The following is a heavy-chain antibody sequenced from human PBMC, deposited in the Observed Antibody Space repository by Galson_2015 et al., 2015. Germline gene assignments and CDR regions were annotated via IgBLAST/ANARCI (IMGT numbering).Heavy chain of an antibody. CDR1: GFTFSSYS. CDR2: ISSSSSYI. Sequence: SLRLSCAASGFTFSSYSMNWVRQAPGKGLEWVSSISSSSSYIHYADSVKGRFTISRDNSKNSLYLQMNSLRAEDTAVYYCARVNDILTGYYSAYLDYWGQGTLVTVSS. J-gene: IGHJ4*02. V-gene: IGHV3-21*01. CDR3: ARVNDILTGYYSAYLDY. D-gene: IGHD3-9*01.